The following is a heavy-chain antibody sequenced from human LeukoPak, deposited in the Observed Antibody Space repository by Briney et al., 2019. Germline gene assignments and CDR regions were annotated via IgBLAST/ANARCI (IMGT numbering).Heavy chain of an antibody. CDR1: GYTFTGYY. CDR3: ARDSFWYSSSWYPDYFDY. V-gene: IGHV1-2*02. CDR2: INPNSGGT. D-gene: IGHD6-13*01. J-gene: IGHJ4*02. Sequence: ASVKVSCKASGYTFTGYYMHWVRQAPGQGLEWMGWINPNSGGTNYAQKFQGRVTMTRDTSISTAHMELSRLRSDDTAVYYCARDSFWYSSSWYPDYFDYWGQGTLVTVSS.